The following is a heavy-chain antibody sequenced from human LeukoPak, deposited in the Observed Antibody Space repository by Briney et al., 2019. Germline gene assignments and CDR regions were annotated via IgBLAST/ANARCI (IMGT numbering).Heavy chain of an antibody. D-gene: IGHD3-9*01. Sequence: GGSLRLSCAASGFTFSSYSINWVRQAPGKGLEWVAFIRYDGSNKYYADSVKGRFTISRDNSKNTLYLQMNSLRAEDTAVYYCAKVLRYFDWLTVIDYYYYYMDVWGKGTTVTISS. V-gene: IGHV3-30*02. CDR2: IRYDGSNK. J-gene: IGHJ6*03. CDR3: AKVLRYFDWLTVIDYYYYYMDV. CDR1: GFTFSSYS.